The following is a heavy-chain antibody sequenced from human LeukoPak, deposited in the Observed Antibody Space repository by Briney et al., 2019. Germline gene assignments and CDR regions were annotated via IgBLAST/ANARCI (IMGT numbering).Heavy chain of an antibody. D-gene: IGHD1-26*01. CDR3: ARVPSGIYSFYDY. CDR2: IYYSGST. J-gene: IGHJ4*02. Sequence: SETLSLTCTVSGGSINNHYWSWIRQPPGKGLEWIAYIYYSGSTSYNPSFKSRVTISLDTSKNQFSLRLSSVTAADTAVYYCARVPSGIYSFYDYWGQGTLVTVSS. V-gene: IGHV4-59*11. CDR1: GGSINNHY.